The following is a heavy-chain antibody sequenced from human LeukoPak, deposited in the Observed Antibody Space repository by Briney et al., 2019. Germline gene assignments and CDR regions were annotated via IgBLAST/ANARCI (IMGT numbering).Heavy chain of an antibody. CDR2: MNPNSGNT. J-gene: IGHJ5*02. D-gene: IGHD3-3*01. CDR3: ARGKTITIFGVVVERGGGRARFDP. V-gene: IGHV1-8*01. Sequence: ASVKVSCKASGYTFTSYDINWVRQATGQGLEWMGWMNPNSGNTGYAQKFQGRVTMTRNTSISTAYMELSSLKSEDTAVYYCARGKTITIFGVVVERGGGRARFDPWGQGTLVTVSS. CDR1: GYTFTSYD.